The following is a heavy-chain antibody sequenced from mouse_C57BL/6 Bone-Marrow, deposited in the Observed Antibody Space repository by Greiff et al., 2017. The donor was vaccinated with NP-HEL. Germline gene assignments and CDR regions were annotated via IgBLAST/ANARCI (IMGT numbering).Heavy chain of an antibody. Sequence: QVQLKESGPELVKPGASVKISCKASGYAFSSSWMNWVKQRPGKGLEWIGRIYPGDGDTNYNGKFKGKATLTADKSSSTAYMQLSSLTSEDSAVYFCAIYFAWFAYWGQGTLVTVSA. D-gene: IGHD2-1*01. V-gene: IGHV1-82*01. CDR3: AIYFAWFAY. CDR2: IYPGDGDT. CDR1: GYAFSSSW. J-gene: IGHJ3*01.